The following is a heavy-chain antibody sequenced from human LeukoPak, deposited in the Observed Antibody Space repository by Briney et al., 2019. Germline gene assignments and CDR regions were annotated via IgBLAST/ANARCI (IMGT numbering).Heavy chain of an antibody. Sequence: GGSLRLSCAASGFTFSSYSMNWVRQAPGKGLEWVSYISSGSSTIYYADSVKGRFTISRDNAKNSLYLQMNSLRAEDTAVYYCAREYSNYFDYWGQGTLVTVSS. V-gene: IGHV3-48*04. D-gene: IGHD2-21*01. CDR1: GFTFSSYS. J-gene: IGHJ4*02. CDR2: ISSGSSTI. CDR3: AREYSNYFDY.